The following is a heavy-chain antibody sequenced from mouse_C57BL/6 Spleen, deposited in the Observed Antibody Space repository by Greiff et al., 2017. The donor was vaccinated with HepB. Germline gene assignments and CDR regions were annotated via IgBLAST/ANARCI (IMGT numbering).Heavy chain of an antibody. D-gene: IGHD3-2*02. CDR2: ISDGGSYT. V-gene: IGHV5-4*01. Sequence: EVMLVESGGGLVKPGGSLKLSCAASGFTFSSYAMSWVRQTPEKRLEWVATISDGGSYTYYPDNVKGRFTISRDNAKNNLYLQMSHLKSEDTAMYYCARDGAKATRYYFDYWGQGTTLTVSS. CDR3: ARDGAKATRYYFDY. CDR1: GFTFSSYA. J-gene: IGHJ2*01.